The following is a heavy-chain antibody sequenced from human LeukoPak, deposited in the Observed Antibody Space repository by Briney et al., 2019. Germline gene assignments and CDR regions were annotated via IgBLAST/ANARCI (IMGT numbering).Heavy chain of an antibody. V-gene: IGHV4-34*08. CDR1: GFTFSSYG. D-gene: IGHD3-3*01. CDR3: VRHPSFTLVGVVTAFDL. Sequence: GSLRLSCAASGFTFSSYGMHWIRHSPGKGLELIGEISHSGVTAYNPSLKSRVTISLDTSNSQFSLKLFSVTAADTAVYYCVRHPSFTLVGVVTAFDLWGRGTLVTVSS. J-gene: IGHJ2*01. CDR2: ISHSGVT.